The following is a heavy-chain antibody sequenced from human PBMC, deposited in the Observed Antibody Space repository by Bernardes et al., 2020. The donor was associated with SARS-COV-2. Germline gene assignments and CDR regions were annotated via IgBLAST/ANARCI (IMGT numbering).Heavy chain of an antibody. CDR3: AGSSCGIDCYIGGLRSWDYGMDV. D-gene: IGHD2-21*01. CDR2: IYSSGSS. V-gene: IGHV4-39*01. CDR1: GGSISSTNYY. J-gene: IGHJ6*02. Sequence: SETLSLTCTVSGGSISSTNYYWGWIRQAPGKGLEWIGSIYSSGSSYYNPSLQGRVIESVDTSKNQFSLRLSFVTAADTAVYYCAGSSCGIDCYIGGLRSWDYGMDVWSQGTTVTVSS.